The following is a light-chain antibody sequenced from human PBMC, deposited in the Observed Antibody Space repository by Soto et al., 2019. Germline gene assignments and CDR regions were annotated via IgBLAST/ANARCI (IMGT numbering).Light chain of an antibody. V-gene: IGKV3D-15*01. CDR1: QSISMN. CDR3: QQFRNWPWT. J-gene: IGKJ1*01. CDR2: GAS. Sequence: VMTQSASTLSVSPGGRATLSCSASQSISMNLAWYQHKPGQAPRPLIHGASTRATGIPARISGSGSGTEFTPTLSSLQSEDFAVYYCQQFRNWPWTFGQGTKVDI.